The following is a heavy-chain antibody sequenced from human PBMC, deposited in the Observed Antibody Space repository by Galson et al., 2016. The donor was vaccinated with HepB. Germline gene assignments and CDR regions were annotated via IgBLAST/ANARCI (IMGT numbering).Heavy chain of an antibody. D-gene: IGHD2-21*02. Sequence: SVKVSCKASGYSFTNYYMHWVRQAPGQGLEWMGTINPSDDTSSYAQKFQGRVTLTRDTSRSTVYMELSSLRSEDTAVYYCATELPRRSYFKYWGQGTLVTVSS. J-gene: IGHJ4*02. CDR3: ATELPRRSYFKY. V-gene: IGHV1-46*01. CDR2: INPSDDTS. CDR1: GYSFTNYY.